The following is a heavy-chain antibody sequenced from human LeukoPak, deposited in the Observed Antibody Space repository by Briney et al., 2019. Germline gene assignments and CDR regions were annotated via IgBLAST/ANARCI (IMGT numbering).Heavy chain of an antibody. J-gene: IGHJ4*02. V-gene: IGHV3-11*01. Sequence: GGSLRLSCVASGFNLSDYYMTWIRQAPGKGPEWVSFITNSGYTMYYSDSVKGRFTISRDNAKNSLFLQMNSLRAEDTAVYYCARESHRYYDIWSGYSGNWGQGTLVTVSS. CDR3: ARESHRYYDIWSGYSGN. CDR1: GFNLSDYY. CDR2: ITNSGYTM. D-gene: IGHD3-3*01.